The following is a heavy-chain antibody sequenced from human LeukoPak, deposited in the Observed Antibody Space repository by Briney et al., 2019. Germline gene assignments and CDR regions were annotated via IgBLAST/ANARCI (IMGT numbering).Heavy chain of an antibody. J-gene: IGHJ5*02. CDR3: ARREKGNWFDP. CDR1: GYSFTSYW. CDR2: IYPGDSDT. Sequence: GESLKISCNGSGYSFTSYWIGWVRQMPAKGLAWMGIIYPGDSDTRYSPSFEGQVTISADKSISTAYLQWSSLKASDTAMYYCARREKGNWFDPWGKGTLVTVSS. V-gene: IGHV5-51*01. D-gene: IGHD1-26*01.